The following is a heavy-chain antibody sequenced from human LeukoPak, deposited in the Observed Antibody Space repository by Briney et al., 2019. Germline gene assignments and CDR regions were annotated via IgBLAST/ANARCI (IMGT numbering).Heavy chain of an antibody. V-gene: IGHV3-49*01. Sequence: GGSLRLSCATSGFTFGDYAILWFRRAPGKGLEFLGFIRNDAYARTTAYAASVKDRFTISRDGSKSIAYLHLHSLKTEDTALYYCTRDLQVQGGFDYWGQGTLVTVSS. CDR2: IRNDAYARTT. CDR3: TRDLQVQGGFDY. CDR1: GFTFGDYA. J-gene: IGHJ4*02.